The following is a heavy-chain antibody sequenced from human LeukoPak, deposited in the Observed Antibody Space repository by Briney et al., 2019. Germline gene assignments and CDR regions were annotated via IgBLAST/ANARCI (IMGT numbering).Heavy chain of an antibody. J-gene: IGHJ4*02. Sequence: PSETLSLTCTVSGGSISDYYWSWIRQPPGKGLEWIGYIYYTGSTNYNPSLESRVTMSVDTSKNQFSLKLTSVTAADSAVYYCARVGDSGSSFDYWGQGTQVTVSS. CDR3: ARVGDSGSSFDY. V-gene: IGHV4-59*08. CDR2: IYYTGST. D-gene: IGHD3-10*01. CDR1: GGSISDYY.